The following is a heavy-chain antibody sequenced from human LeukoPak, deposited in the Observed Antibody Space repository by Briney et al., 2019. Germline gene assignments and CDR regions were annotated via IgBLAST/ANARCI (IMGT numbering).Heavy chain of an antibody. V-gene: IGHV3-66*04. Sequence: GGSLRLSCAASGFTVSSNYMSWVRQAPGKGLEWVSVIYSGGSTYYADSVKGRVTISRDTSKNTLYLQMNSLRAEDTAVYYCARRSYYSRHLNDYWGQGTLVTVS. J-gene: IGHJ4*02. CDR1: GFTVSSNY. CDR3: ARRSYYSRHLNDY. CDR2: IYSGGST. D-gene: IGHD1-26*01.